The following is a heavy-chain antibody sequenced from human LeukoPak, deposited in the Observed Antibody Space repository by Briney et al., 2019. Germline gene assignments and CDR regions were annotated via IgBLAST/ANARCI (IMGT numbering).Heavy chain of an antibody. CDR1: GFTFDDYG. D-gene: IGHD5-18*01. J-gene: IGHJ4*02. CDR3: ARVRTAMVIGLVDY. CDR2: INWNGGST. V-gene: IGHV3-20*01. Sequence: RPGGSLRLSCAASGFTFDDYGMSWVRQAPGKGLEWVSGINWNGGSTGYADSVKGRFTISRDNAKNSLYLQMNSLRAEDTALYHCARVRTAMVIGLVDYWGQGTLVTVSS.